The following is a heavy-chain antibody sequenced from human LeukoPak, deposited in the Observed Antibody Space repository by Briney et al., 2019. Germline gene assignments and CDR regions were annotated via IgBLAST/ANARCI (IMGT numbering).Heavy chain of an antibody. CDR2: IYYSGST. V-gene: IGHV4-59*12. D-gene: IGHD3-10*01. J-gene: IGHJ4*02. CDR3: ARDGSGNSNYFDF. CDR1: GGSISSYY. Sequence: SETLSLTCTVSGGSISSYYWSWIRQPPGKGLEWIGYIYYSGSTYYNPSLKSRVTISVDTSKSQFSLKLSSVTAADTAVYYCARDGSGNSNYFDFWGQGTLVTVSS.